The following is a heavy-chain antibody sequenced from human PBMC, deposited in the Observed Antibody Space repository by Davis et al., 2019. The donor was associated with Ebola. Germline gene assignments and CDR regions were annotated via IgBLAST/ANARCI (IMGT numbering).Heavy chain of an antibody. V-gene: IGHV3-66*01. J-gene: IGHJ6*02. CDR3: ARCGSCYSYYYYYALDV. D-gene: IGHD2-15*01. CDR2: IYSGGST. Sequence: GESLKISCVGSGFIFSNAWMSWVRQAPGKGLEWVSVIYSGGSTYYADSVKGRFTISRDNSKNTLYLQMNSLRAEDTAVYYCARCGSCYSYYYYYALDVWGQGTTVTVSS. CDR1: GFIFSNAW.